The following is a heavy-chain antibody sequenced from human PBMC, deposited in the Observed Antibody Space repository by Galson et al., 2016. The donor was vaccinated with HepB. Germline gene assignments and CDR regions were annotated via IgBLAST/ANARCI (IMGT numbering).Heavy chain of an antibody. V-gene: IGHV1-69*01. CDR3: ARRWVVSRPPEVYHYFYGMDV. CDR2: IIPIFGTA. Sequence: SCKASGGTFGSYAISWVRQAPGQGLEWMGGIIPIFGTANYAQNFQGRVTLTADESTSTAYMELSSLRSEDTAVYYCARRWVVSRPPEVYHYFYGMDVWGQGTTVTVSS. CDR1: GGTFGSYA. D-gene: IGHD4-23*01. J-gene: IGHJ6*02.